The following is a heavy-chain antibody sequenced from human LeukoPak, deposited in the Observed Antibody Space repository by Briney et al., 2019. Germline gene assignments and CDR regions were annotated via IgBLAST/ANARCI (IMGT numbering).Heavy chain of an antibody. J-gene: IGHJ4*02. D-gene: IGHD6-19*01. CDR1: GASLSSGDYY. V-gene: IGHV4-30-4*01. Sequence: PSETLSLTCTVSGASLSSGDYYWSWIRQPPGKGLEWIGYIYYSGSTHYDPSLKSRVIMSVDTSKNQFSLKLSSVTAADTAVYYCARASGWPHPHPHYWGQGTLVTVSS. CDR3: ARASGWPHPHPHY. CDR2: IYYSGST.